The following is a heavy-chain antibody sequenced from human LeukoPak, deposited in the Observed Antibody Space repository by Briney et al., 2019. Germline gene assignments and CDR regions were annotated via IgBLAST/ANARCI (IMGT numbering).Heavy chain of an antibody. D-gene: IGHD3-22*01. J-gene: IGHJ4*02. CDR1: GFTFSSYG. CDR2: ISYDGSNK. CDR3: AKESPSNHYDSSGLDY. Sequence: GRSPRLSCAASGFTFSSYGMHWVRQAPGKGLEWVAVISYDGSNKYYADSVKGRFTISRDNSKNTLYLQKNSLRAEDTAVYYCAKESPSNHYDSSGLDYWGQGTLVTVSS. V-gene: IGHV3-30*18.